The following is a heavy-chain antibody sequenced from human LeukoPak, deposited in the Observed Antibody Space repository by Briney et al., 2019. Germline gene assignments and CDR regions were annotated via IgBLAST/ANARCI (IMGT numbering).Heavy chain of an antibody. CDR1: GGSIRGFY. D-gene: IGHD6-13*01. CDR3: ARTRAAADTDHFDC. J-gene: IGHJ4*02. V-gene: IGHV4-4*07. Sequence: PSQTLTLTPTVSGGSIRGFYWSWIRQPTGQGLEWIVRIYSSGSTNSNPSLRSRVTMSVDTSKSQFSLKLSSVSPADTGVYYCARTRAAADTDHFDCWGQGTLVTVSS. CDR2: IYSSGST.